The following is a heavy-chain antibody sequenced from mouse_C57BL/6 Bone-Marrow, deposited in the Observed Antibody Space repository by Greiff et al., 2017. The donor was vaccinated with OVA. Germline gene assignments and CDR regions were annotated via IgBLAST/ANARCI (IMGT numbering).Heavy chain of an antibody. V-gene: IGHV2-2*01. CDR1: GFSLTSYG. J-gene: IGHJ4*01. CDR3: ARDAYYSNYRVYYYAMDY. CDR2: IWSGGST. D-gene: IGHD2-5*01. Sequence: VKLVESGPGLVQPSQSLSITCTVSGFSLTSYGVHWVRQSPGKGLEWLGVIWSGGSTDYNAAFISSLSISKDNSKRQFFFKMNSLQADDTAIYYCARDAYYSNYRVYYYAMDYWGQGTSVTVSS.